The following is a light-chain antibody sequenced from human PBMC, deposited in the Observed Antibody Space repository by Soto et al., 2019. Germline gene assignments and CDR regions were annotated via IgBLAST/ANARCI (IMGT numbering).Light chain of an antibody. CDR3: QQYKTYPGT. CDR2: DVF. CDR1: QSLSGW. J-gene: IGKJ1*01. V-gene: IGKV1-5*01. Sequence: DIQMTQSPSTLSASVGDRVTITCRASQSLSGWLAWYQQKPGKAPKLLIYDVFTLQSGVPSRFSGSESGTEFTLTISSLQPDDFATYYCQQYKTYPGTFGQGTQVEVK.